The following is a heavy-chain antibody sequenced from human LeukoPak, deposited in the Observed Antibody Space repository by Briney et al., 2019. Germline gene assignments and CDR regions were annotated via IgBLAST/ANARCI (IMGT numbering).Heavy chain of an antibody. CDR3: AREGHCSGGSCYLF. V-gene: IGHV4-59*12. D-gene: IGHD2-15*01. Sequence: PSETLSLTCTVSGGSISSYYWSWIRQPPGKGLEWTGYIYYSGSTNYNPSLKSRVTISVDTSKNQFSLKLSSVTAADTAVYYCAREGHCSGGSCYLFWGQGTLVTVSS. CDR1: GGSISSYY. J-gene: IGHJ4*02. CDR2: IYYSGST.